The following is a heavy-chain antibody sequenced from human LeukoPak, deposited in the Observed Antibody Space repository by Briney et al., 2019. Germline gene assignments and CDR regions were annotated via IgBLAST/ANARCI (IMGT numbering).Heavy chain of an antibody. Sequence: SETLSLTCAVYGGSFNTHYWNWIRQPPGKGLEWIGQINHGGITNYNPSLKSRVTISVDTSKSQFSLKLSSVIAADTGVYYCARGNYSSTRTSDFWRGSSPYGMDVWGQGTTVTVSS. J-gene: IGHJ6*02. CDR3: ARGNYSSTRTSDFWRGSSPYGMDV. D-gene: IGHD3-3*01. CDR1: GGSFNTHY. CDR2: INHGGIT. V-gene: IGHV4-34*01.